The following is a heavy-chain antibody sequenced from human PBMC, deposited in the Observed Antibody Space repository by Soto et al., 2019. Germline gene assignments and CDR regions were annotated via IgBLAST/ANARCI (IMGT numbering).Heavy chain of an antibody. Sequence: QVQLVESGGGVVQPGRSLRLSCAASGFTFSSYAMHWVRQAPGKGLEWVAVISYDGSNKYYADSVKGRFTISRDNSKNPLYLQMNSLRAEDTAVYYCARGVLWFGADYWGQGTLVTVSS. CDR1: GFTFSSYA. CDR2: ISYDGSNK. D-gene: IGHD3-10*01. J-gene: IGHJ4*02. CDR3: ARGVLWFGADY. V-gene: IGHV3-30-3*01.